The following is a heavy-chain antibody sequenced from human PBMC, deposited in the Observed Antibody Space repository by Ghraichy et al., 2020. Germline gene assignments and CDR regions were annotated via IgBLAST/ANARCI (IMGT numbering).Heavy chain of an antibody. CDR3: ARGSKVVRFYYYDGMDV. J-gene: IGHJ6*02. V-gene: IGHV3-48*02. Sequence: GGSLRLSCVGSGFTFSGYSMNWVRQSPGKGLQCLSYITSSSRTTSYADSVKGRFTVSRDNAQNSVYLQMESLGDEDTGVYYCARGSKVVRFYYYDGMDVWGQGTTVTVSS. CDR1: GFTFSGYS. CDR2: ITSSSRTT. D-gene: IGHD4-23*01.